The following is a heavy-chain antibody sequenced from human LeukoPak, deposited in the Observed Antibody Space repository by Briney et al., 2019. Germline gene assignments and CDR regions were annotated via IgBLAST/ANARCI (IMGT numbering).Heavy chain of an antibody. Sequence: PGGSLRLSCAASGFTVSSNYMSWVRQAPGKGLEWVSVTYITGRTYYADCVKGRFTISKDISKNTMYLQRRGLRPEDTAVYYSATERGPTTMARGVIIAWESPPPYYYRDVWGKGTTVTISS. V-gene: IGHV3-53*01. CDR3: ATERGPTTMARGVIIAWESPPPYYYRDV. D-gene: IGHD3-10*01. CDR2: TYITGRT. J-gene: IGHJ6*03. CDR1: GFTVSSNY.